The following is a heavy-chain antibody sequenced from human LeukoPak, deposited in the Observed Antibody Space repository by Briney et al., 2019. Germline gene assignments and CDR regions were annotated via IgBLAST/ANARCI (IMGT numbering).Heavy chain of an antibody. CDR1: GFKFDDHG. V-gene: IGHV3-20*04. CDR3: AKDRSFIGLDI. D-gene: IGHD1-26*01. Sequence: GGSLRLSCAASGFKFDDHGMSWVRQVPGKGLQWVSGLNWNGGRTGYADSVKGRFTISRDNAKNSLYLQMNSLRAEDTAFYYCAKDRSFIGLDIWGQGTMVIVSS. J-gene: IGHJ3*02. CDR2: LNWNGGRT.